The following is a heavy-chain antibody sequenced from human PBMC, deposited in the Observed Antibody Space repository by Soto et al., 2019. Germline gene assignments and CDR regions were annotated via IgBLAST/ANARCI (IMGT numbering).Heavy chain of an antibody. CDR1: GYTFTSYD. CDR3: ARGLDYYDSSGYDY. J-gene: IGHJ4*02. V-gene: IGHV1-8*01. Sequence: GASVKVSCKASGYTFTSYDINRVRQPTGQGLEWMGWMNPNSGNTGYAQKFRGRVSMTRDTSISTVYMELSSLRSEDTAVYYCARGLDYYDSSGYDYWGQGALVTVS. CDR2: MNPNSGNT. D-gene: IGHD3-22*01.